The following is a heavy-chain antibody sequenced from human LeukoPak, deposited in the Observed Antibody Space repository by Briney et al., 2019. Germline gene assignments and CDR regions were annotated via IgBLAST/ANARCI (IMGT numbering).Heavy chain of an antibody. CDR1: GGSISSYY. CDR2: IYYSGST. D-gene: IGHD1-14*01. V-gene: IGHV4-59*01. CDR3: ARQASTVYYFDY. J-gene: IGHJ4*02. Sequence: SETLSLTCTVSGGSISSYYWSWIRQPPGKGLEWIGYIYYSGSTNYNPSLKSRVTISVDTSKNQFSLKLSSVTAADTAVYYCARQASTVYYFDYWGQGTLVTVSS.